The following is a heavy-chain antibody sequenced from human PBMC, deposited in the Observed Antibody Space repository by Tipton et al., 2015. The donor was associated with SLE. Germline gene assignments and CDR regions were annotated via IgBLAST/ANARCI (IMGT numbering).Heavy chain of an antibody. V-gene: IGHV4-4*07. J-gene: IGHJ3*01. Sequence: LRLSCTVSGGSINNYYWTWIRQPAGKGLEFIGRMYTAGSTNYNPTFKSRATVSLDTSTNQVSLRLASVTAADTAVYYCARNWGGYFYAFDVWGQGTMVTVSS. CDR3: ARNWGGYFYAFDV. CDR1: GGSINNYY. D-gene: IGHD2-21*02. CDR2: MYTAGST.